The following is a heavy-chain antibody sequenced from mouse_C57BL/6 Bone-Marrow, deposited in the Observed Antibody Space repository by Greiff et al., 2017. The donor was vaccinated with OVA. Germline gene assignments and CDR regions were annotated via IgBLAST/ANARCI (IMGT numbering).Heavy chain of an antibody. Sequence: VQLQQSGPELVKPGASVKISCKASGYAFSSSWMNWVKQRPGKGLEWIGRIYPGDGDTNYNGKFKGKATLTADKSSSTAYMQLSSLTSEDSAVYVCARRVYYSNYYYAMYYWGQGTSVTVSS. CDR3: ARRVYYSNYYYAMYY. J-gene: IGHJ4*01. CDR2: IYPGDGDT. CDR1: GYAFSSSW. D-gene: IGHD2-5*01. V-gene: IGHV1-82*01.